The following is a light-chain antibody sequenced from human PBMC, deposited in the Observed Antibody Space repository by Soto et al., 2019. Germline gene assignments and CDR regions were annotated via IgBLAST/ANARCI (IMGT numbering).Light chain of an antibody. CDR2: TAS. Sequence: LLMAQSPATLSVSPGERVTLSCRASQSVSNNLAWYQQKPGQAPRLLIYTASTRATGIPARFSGSGSGTEFPLTISSLQSEDFAVYYCQQYNNWPGTFGQGTRVEIK. CDR1: QSVSNN. J-gene: IGKJ1*01. CDR3: QQYNNWPGT. V-gene: IGKV3-15*01.